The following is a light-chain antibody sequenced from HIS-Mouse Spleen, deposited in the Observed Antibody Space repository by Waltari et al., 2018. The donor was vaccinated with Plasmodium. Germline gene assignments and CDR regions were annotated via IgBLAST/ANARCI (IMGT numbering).Light chain of an antibody. Sequence: QSVLTQPPSVSGAPGQRVTISCTGSSSNLGAGYDVPWYQQLPGRAPKLLIYGNSNRPSGVPDRFSGSKSGTSASLAITGLQAEDEADYYCQSYDSSLSGWVFGGGTKLTVL. CDR3: QSYDSSLSGWV. CDR2: GNS. V-gene: IGLV1-40*01. CDR1: SSNLGAGYD. J-gene: IGLJ3*02.